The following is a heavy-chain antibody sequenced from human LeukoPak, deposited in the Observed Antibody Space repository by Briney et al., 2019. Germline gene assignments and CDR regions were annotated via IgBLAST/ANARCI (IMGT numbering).Heavy chain of an antibody. CDR2: ITGSGGDT. V-gene: IGHV3-23*01. CDR1: GFTFSSYA. Sequence: GGSLRLSCTASGFTFSSYAMSWVRQGPGKGLEWVSSITGSGGDTYYTDSVKGRFTISRDNSKNTLFLQMSSLRAEDTAVYYCTTYSNSWHFDFRGQGTLVTVSS. J-gene: IGHJ4*02. CDR3: TTYSNSWHFDF. D-gene: IGHD6-13*01.